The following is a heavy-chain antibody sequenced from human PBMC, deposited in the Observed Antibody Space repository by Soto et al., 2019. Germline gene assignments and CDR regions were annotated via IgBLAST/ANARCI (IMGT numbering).Heavy chain of an antibody. CDR1: GGSISSGGYY. CDR3: ARVLRYCSSTSCYVWFDP. J-gene: IGHJ5*02. CDR2: IYYSGST. Sequence: SETLSLTCTVSGGSISSGGYYWSWIRQHPGKGLEWIGYIYYSGSTYYNPSLKSRVTISVDTSKNQFSLKLSSVTAADTAVYYCARVLRYCSSTSCYVWFDPWGQGTLVTV. D-gene: IGHD2-2*01. V-gene: IGHV4-31*03.